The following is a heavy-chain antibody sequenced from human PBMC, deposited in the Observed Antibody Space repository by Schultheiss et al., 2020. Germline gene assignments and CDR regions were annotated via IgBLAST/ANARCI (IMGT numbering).Heavy chain of an antibody. D-gene: IGHD6-13*01. CDR3: AKGWDMGYTSSWYENPFDV. V-gene: IGHV3-23*01. J-gene: IGHJ3*01. Sequence: EGSLRLSCAVSGLTFSEYSMSWVRQAPGKGLEWVAAIGSKSGDVYYTASVKGRFTISRDNSKDTVYLHMKSLRDDDTAVYYCAKGWDMGYTSSWYENPFDVWGQGTMVTVSS. CDR2: IGSKSGDV. CDR1: GLTFSEYS.